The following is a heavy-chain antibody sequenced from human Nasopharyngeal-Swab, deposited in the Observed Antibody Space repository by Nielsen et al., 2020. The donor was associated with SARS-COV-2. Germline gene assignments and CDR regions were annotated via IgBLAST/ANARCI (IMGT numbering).Heavy chain of an antibody. CDR2: IYYSGST. V-gene: IGHV4-59*01. D-gene: IGHD6-19*01. CDR3: ARGGSSGWYYLDY. J-gene: IGHJ4*02. CDR1: GGSISSYY. Sequence: SETLSLTCTVSGGSISSYYWSWIRQPPGKGLEWIGYIYYSGSTTYNPSLKSRVTTSVDTSKNQFSLKLSSVTAADTAVYYCARGGSSGWYYLDYWGQGTLVTVSS.